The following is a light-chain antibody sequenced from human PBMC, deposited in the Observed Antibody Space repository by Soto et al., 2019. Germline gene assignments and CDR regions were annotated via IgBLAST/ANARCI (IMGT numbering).Light chain of an antibody. J-gene: IGKJ5*01. CDR2: DAS. CDR1: QDISKC. V-gene: IGKV1-33*01. CDR3: QQYDNPPLI. Sequence: DIQMTQSASSLSASVGDRVTITCQASQDISKCLNWYQQKAGEAPKLLIYDASSLETGVPSRFSGSGSGTDFTLTISSLQPEDFATYYCQQYDNPPLIFGQGTRLEIK.